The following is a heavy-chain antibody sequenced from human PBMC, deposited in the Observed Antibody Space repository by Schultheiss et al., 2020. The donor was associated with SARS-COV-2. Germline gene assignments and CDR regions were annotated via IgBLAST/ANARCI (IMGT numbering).Heavy chain of an antibody. CDR1: GFTFSSYG. D-gene: IGHD1-26*01. V-gene: IGHV3-30*03. CDR2: ISYDGSNK. CDR3: ARDMIVGATTLWTYYYYYGMDV. J-gene: IGHJ6*02. Sequence: GGSLRLSCAASGFTFSSYGMHWVRQAPGKGLEWVAVISYDGSNKYYADSVKGRFTISRDNSKNTLYLQMGSLRAEDMAVYYCARDMIVGATTLWTYYYYYGMDVWGQGTTVTVSS.